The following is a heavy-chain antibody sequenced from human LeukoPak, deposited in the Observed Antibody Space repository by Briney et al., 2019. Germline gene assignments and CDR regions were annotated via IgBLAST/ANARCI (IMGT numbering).Heavy chain of an antibody. V-gene: IGHV1-2*02. D-gene: IGHD2-2*01. CDR3: ARDGIVVVPAAISKPYNWFDP. CDR1: GYTFTGYY. CDR2: INPNSGGT. J-gene: IGHJ5*02. Sequence: ASVKVSCKASGYTFTGYYMHWVRQAPGQGLEWMGWINPNSGGTNYAQKFQGRVTMTRDTSISTDYMELSRLRSDDTAVYYWARDGIVVVPAAISKPYNWFDPWGQGTLVAVFS.